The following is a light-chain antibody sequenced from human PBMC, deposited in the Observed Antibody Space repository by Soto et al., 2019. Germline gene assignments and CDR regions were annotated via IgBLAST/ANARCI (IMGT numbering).Light chain of an antibody. Sequence: LTQPPSVSGSPGQSITIYCTGTSSDVGGYNYVSWYQHHPGKAPKLMIYDVSNRPSGVSNRFSGSKSGNTASLTISGLQPEDEADYYCCSYTTSNTRQIVFGTGTQVTVL. J-gene: IGLJ1*01. V-gene: IGLV2-14*03. CDR1: SSDVGGYNY. CDR2: DVS. CDR3: CSYTTSNTRQIV.